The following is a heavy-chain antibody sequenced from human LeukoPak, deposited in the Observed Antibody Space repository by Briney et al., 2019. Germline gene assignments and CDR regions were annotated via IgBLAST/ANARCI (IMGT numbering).Heavy chain of an antibody. CDR1: GYTFTSYD. V-gene: IGHV1-46*01. CDR3: ARDIAGGWNYFDY. CDR2: INPTGGST. J-gene: IGHJ4*02. Sequence: ASVKVSCKASGYTFTSYDIHWVRQAPGQGLEWMGIINPTGGSTGYAQKFQGRVTMTRDTSTSTVYMEMSNLRSEDTDVYYCARDIAGGWNYFDYWGQGTLVTVSS. D-gene: IGHD1-14*01.